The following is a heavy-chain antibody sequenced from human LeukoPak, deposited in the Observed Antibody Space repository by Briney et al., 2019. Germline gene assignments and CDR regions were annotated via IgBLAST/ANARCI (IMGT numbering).Heavy chain of an antibody. CDR3: TRLGRDGFNFGRYYFER. CDR1: GGSISGYH. D-gene: IGHD5-24*01. V-gene: IGHV4-59*08. CDR2: IYYCGST. Sequence: SDTLSLTCTLSGGSISGYHWGWIRQPPGKELEDIGYIYYCGSTNYSPSLNSRVTISVDTSKNHFSLNLTSVSAADTAVYYCTRLGRDGFNFGRYYFERWGQGTLVTVSS. J-gene: IGHJ4*02.